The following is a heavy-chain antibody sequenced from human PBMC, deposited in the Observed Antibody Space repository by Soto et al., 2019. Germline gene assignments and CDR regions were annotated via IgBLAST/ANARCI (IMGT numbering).Heavy chain of an antibody. D-gene: IGHD1-7*01. Sequence: GGSLRLSCATSGLTFSNYAMSWVRQAPGGGLEWVSSISGSSNTTYYADSVKGRFTISRDRAKNTLYLQMSSPRAEDTAIYYCAKNQERELPRVIDFWGQGTLVTVSS. CDR3: AKNQERELPRVIDF. CDR2: ISGSSNTT. CDR1: GLTFSNYA. J-gene: IGHJ4*02. V-gene: IGHV3-23*01.